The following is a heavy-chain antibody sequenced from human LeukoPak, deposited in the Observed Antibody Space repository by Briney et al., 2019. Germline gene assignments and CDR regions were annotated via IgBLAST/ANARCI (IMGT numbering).Heavy chain of an antibody. CDR1: GFTFSSYS. D-gene: IGHD6-13*01. CDR3: ARGPYSSNWYVDY. Sequence: GGSLRLSCAASGFTFSSYSMNWVRQAPGKGLEWVSYISSTSKTIYYADSVKGRFTISRDYTKTSLFLQMNSLRDEDTAVYYCARGPYSSNWYVDYRGQGTLVTVAS. CDR2: ISSTSKTI. J-gene: IGHJ4*02. V-gene: IGHV3-48*02.